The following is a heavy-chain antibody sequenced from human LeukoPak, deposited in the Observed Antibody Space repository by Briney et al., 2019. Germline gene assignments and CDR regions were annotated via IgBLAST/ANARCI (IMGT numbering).Heavy chain of an antibody. Sequence: GGSLRLSCAASGFTFSFYSMNWVRQAPGKGLEWISSISSSSNYIYYADSVKGRFTISRDNAKNSLYLQMNSLRADDTAMYYCARDLHGESCTTPNCSWGQGTLVTVSS. CDR1: GFTFSFYS. V-gene: IGHV3-21*01. J-gene: IGHJ4*02. CDR2: ISSSSNYI. CDR3: ARDLHGESCTTPNCS. D-gene: IGHD3-10*01.